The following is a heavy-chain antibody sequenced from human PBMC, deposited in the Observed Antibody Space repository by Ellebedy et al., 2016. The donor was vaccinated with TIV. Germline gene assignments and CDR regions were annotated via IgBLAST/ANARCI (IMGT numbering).Heavy chain of an antibody. CDR2: IYQDGGVQ. Sequence: GGSLRLSCAASGFSFRSYWMSWVRQVPGKGLEWVANIYQDGGVQYYVDSVKGRFTISRDNADNSLFLQMNSLRAEDTAVYYCARRGSYGDYAVQVNSWFDTWGQGTLVTVSS. CDR1: GFSFRSYW. D-gene: IGHD4-17*01. CDR3: ARRGSYGDYAVQVNSWFDT. V-gene: IGHV3-7*01. J-gene: IGHJ5*02.